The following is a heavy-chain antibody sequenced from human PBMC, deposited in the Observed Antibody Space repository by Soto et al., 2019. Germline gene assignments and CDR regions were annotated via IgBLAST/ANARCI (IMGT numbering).Heavy chain of an antibody. V-gene: IGHV1-69*01. J-gene: IGHJ4*02. CDR2: IIPIFGTA. D-gene: IGHD3-22*01. Sequence: QVQLVQSGAEVKKPGSSVKVSCKASGGTFSSYAISWVRQAPGQGLEWMGGIIPIFGTANYAQKFQGRVTITADESTSTAYMELSSLRSEDTAVYYCAREKTYYYDSSGSLYYFDYWGQGTLVTVSS. CDR1: GGTFSSYA. CDR3: AREKTYYYDSSGSLYYFDY.